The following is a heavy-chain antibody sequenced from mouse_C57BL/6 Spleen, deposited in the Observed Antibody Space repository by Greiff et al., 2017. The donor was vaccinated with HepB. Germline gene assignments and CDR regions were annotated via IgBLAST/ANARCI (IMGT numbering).Heavy chain of an antibody. V-gene: IGHV1-61*01. CDR1: GYTFTSYW. CDR2: IYPSDSET. Sequence: QVQLQQSGAELVRPGSSVKLSCKASGYTFTSYWMDWVKQRPGQGLEWIGNIYPSDSETHYNQKFKDKATLTVDKSSSTAYMQLSSLTSEDSAVYYCAREGLPGYFDYWGQGTTLTVSS. CDR3: AREGLPGYFDY. J-gene: IGHJ2*01.